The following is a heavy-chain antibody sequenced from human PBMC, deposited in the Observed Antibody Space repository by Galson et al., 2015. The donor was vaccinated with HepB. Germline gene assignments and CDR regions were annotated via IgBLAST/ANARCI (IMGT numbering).Heavy chain of an antibody. CDR3: AYGSDV. Sequence: CATSGDSVTSNSAVWNWIRQSPSRGLEWLGRTYFRSQWRIDYSVPVKSRITINADTSQNQFSLHLNSMTPEDTAVYYCAYGSDVWGQGTTVIVSS. CDR1: GDSVTSNSAV. V-gene: IGHV6-1*01. J-gene: IGHJ6*02. CDR2: TYFRSQWRI.